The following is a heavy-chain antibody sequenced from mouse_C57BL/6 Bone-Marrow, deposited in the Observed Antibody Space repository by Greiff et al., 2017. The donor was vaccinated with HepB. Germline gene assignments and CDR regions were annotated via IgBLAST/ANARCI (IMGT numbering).Heavy chain of an antibody. V-gene: IGHV1-9*01. CDR2: ILPGSGST. CDR3: ASGDYYGSSPYYAMDY. D-gene: IGHD1-1*01. J-gene: IGHJ4*01. CDR1: GYTFTGYW. Sequence: VQLVESGAELMKPGASVKLSCKATGYTFTGYWIEWVKQRPGHGLEWIGEILPGSGSTNYNEKFKGKATFTADTSSNTAYMQLSSLTTEDSAIYYCASGDYYGSSPYYAMDYWGQGTSVTVSS.